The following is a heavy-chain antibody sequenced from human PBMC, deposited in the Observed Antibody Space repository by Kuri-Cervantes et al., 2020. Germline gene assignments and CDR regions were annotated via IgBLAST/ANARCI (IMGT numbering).Heavy chain of an antibody. D-gene: IGHD2-15*01. CDR1: GYTFTGYY. CDR3: ARGGGSDIVVVVAAIFSESGAFDI. Sequence: ASVKVSCKASGYTFTGYYTHWVRQAPGQGLEWMGWINPNSGGTNYAQKFQGWVTMTRDTSISTAYMELSRLRSDDTAVYYCARGGGSDIVVVVAAIFSESGAFDIWGQGTMVTVSS. CDR2: INPNSGGT. V-gene: IGHV1-2*04. J-gene: IGHJ3*02.